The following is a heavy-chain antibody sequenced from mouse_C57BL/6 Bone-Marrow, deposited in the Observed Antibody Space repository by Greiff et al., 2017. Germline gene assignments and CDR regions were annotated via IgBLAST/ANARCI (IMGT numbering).Heavy chain of an antibody. Sequence: QVKLQQSGPGLVQPSQSLSITCTVSGFSLTSYGVHWVRQSPGKGLEWLGVIWSGGSTAYNAAIITSLSISKDNSKSQVFFKMNSLQADDTAIKYWARTRAGTVVAPYYAMDYWGQGTSVTVSS. CDR1: GFSLTSYG. CDR2: IWSGGST. V-gene: IGHV2-2*01. CDR3: ARTRAGTVVAPYYAMDY. J-gene: IGHJ4*01. D-gene: IGHD1-1*01.